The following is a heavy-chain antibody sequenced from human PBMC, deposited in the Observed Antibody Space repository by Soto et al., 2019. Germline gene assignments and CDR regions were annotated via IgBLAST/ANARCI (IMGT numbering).Heavy chain of an antibody. J-gene: IGHJ6*02. D-gene: IGHD6-13*01. CDR3: AKGAGTPGYYYYGMDV. CDR1: GYTFTSYG. V-gene: IGHV1-18*01. Sequence: ASVKVSCKASGYTFTSYGISWVRQAPGQGLEWMGWISAYNGNTNYAQKLQGRVTMTTDTSTSTAYMELRSLRSDDTAVYYCAKGAGTPGYYYYGMDVWGQGTTVTVFS. CDR2: ISAYNGNT.